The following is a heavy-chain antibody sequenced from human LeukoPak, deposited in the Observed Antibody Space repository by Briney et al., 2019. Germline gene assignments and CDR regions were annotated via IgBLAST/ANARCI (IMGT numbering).Heavy chain of an antibody. D-gene: IGHD3-22*01. CDR3: AREKEVDSSGYYFRRRYYMDV. Sequence: GGSLRLSCAASGFTFSNYSMNWVRQAPGKGLEWVSYISSSSSSIFYADSVKGRFAISRDNAKNSLYLQMNSLRAEDTAVYYCAREKEVDSSGYYFRRRYYMDVWGKGTTVTVSS. CDR1: GFTFSNYS. V-gene: IGHV3-48*01. CDR2: ISSSSSSI. J-gene: IGHJ6*03.